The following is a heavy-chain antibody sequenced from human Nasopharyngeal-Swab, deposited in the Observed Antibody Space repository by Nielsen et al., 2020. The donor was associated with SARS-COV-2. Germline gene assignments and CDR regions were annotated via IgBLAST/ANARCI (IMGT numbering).Heavy chain of an antibody. CDR2: TIPILGLA. CDR3: ARDTPEDTTLVTAYYYYMDV. CDR1: GGTFSNYA. D-gene: IGHD5-18*01. Sequence: SVKVSCKASGGTFSNYAISWVRQAPGQGLEWMGRTIPILGLANYAQKFLGRVTITADKSTNTAYMELSSLRSEDTAVYYCARDTPEDTTLVTAYYYYMDVWGKGTTVTVS. V-gene: IGHV1-69*04. J-gene: IGHJ6*03.